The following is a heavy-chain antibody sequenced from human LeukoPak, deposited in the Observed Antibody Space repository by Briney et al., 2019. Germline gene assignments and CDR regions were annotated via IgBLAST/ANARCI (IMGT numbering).Heavy chain of an antibody. CDR1: GYTFTGYY. V-gene: IGHV1-2*02. J-gene: IGHJ6*03. Sequence: GASVKVSCKTSGYTFTGYYMHWVRQAPGQGLEWMGWINPNSGGTNYAQKFQGRVTMTRDTSISTAYMELRSLRSDDTAVYYCARDHPTVTTHTTYYYYYYMDVWGKGTTVTISS. CDR2: INPNSGGT. D-gene: IGHD4-17*01. CDR3: ARDHPTVTTHTTYYYYYYMDV.